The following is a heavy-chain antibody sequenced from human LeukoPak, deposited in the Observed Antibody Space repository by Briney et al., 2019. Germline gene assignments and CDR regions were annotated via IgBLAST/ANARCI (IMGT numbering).Heavy chain of an antibody. CDR2: IYYSGST. CDR1: GYSISSGYY. Sequence: SETLSLTCTVSGYSISSGYYWGWIRQPPGKGLEWIGSIYYSGSTYYNPSLKSRVTISVDTSKNQFSLKLSSVTAADTAVYYCARDRGPLDYWGQGTLVTVSS. D-gene: IGHD3-10*01. V-gene: IGHV4-38-2*02. J-gene: IGHJ4*02. CDR3: ARDRGPLDY.